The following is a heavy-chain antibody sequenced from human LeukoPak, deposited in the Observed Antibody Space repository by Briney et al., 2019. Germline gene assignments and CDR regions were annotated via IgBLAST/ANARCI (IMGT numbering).Heavy chain of an antibody. D-gene: IGHD1-1*01. CDR3: ARPQRERSWHFDL. CDR1: GYSFTNYW. Sequence: GESLKISCKGSGYSFTNYWIAWVRQMPGKGLEWMGIIYLDDSDTKYSPPFQGQVTISVDKSISTAYLQLTSLKASETAMYYCARPQRERSWHFDLWGRGTLVTVSS. V-gene: IGHV5-51*01. CDR2: IYLDDSDT. J-gene: IGHJ2*01.